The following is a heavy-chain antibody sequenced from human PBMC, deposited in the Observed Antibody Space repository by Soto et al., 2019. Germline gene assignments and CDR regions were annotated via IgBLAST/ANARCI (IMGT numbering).Heavy chain of an antibody. J-gene: IGHJ3*02. Sequence: EVQLVGSGGGLVQPGGSLRLSCAASGFTFSSYWMIWVRQAPGKGLEWVANIKEDGSDKFYWDSVKGRFTISRDNARSSLYLQMNSLRAEDTAVYYCARSMGSRDAFDIWGLGTMVTVSS. CDR3: ARSMGSRDAFDI. CDR2: IKEDGSDK. D-gene: IGHD3-10*01. V-gene: IGHV3-7*01. CDR1: GFTFSSYW.